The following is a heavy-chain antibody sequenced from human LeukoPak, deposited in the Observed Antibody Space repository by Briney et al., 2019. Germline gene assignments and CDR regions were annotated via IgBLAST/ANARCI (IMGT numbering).Heavy chain of an antibody. CDR3: ARDRCSGGSCYSDY. CDR2: IYYSGST. V-gene: IGHV4-59*01. Sequence: SETLSLTCTVSGGSISSYYWSWIRQPPGKGLEWSGYIYYSGSTNYNPSLKSRVTISVDTSKNQFSLKLSSVTAADTAVYYCARDRCSGGSCYSDYWGQGTLVTVSS. J-gene: IGHJ4*02. D-gene: IGHD2-15*01. CDR1: GGSISSYY.